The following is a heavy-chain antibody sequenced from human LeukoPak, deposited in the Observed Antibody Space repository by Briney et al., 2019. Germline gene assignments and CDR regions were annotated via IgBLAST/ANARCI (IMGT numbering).Heavy chain of an antibody. J-gene: IGHJ4*02. CDR2: ISSTGTYT. V-gene: IGHV3-11*03. D-gene: IGHD3-10*01. CDR1: GFAFNDYY. Sequence: PGGSLRLSCAASGFAFNDYYMTWIRQAPGKGLEWVSYISSTGTYTNYADSVKGRFTISRDNAKNSLYLQMNSLRAEDTAVYYCASLMARGVIWIDYWGQGTLVIVSS. CDR3: ASLMARGVIWIDY.